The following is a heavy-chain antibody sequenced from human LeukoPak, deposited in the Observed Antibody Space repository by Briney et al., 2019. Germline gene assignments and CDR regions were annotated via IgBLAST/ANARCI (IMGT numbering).Heavy chain of an antibody. J-gene: IGHJ4*02. CDR2: INPSGGST. CDR3: ARDGSGYYMVGYYFDY. D-gene: IGHD3-22*01. Sequence: ASVKVSCKASGYTFTSYYMHWVRQAPGQGLEWMGIINPSGGSTSYAQKFQGRVTMTRDTSTSTVYMELSSLRSEDTAVYYCARDGSGYYMVGYYFDYWGQGTLVTVSS. V-gene: IGHV1-46*01. CDR1: GYTFTSYY.